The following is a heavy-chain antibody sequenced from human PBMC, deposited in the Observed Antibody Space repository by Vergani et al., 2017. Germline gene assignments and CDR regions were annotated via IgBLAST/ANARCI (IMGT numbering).Heavy chain of an antibody. J-gene: IGHJ3*02. CDR3: ARGTFLHAFDN. V-gene: IGHV4-61*02. CDR1: GGSISSDSYY. CDR2: IYSSGST. D-gene: IGHD1-26*01. Sequence: QVQLQESGPGLVKPSQTLSLTCTVSGGSISSDSYYWNWIRQPAGKGLEWMGRIYSSGSTSYNPSIKSRINMSLDTSKNQFSLSLSSVTAADTAVYYCARGTFLHAFDNWGQGTVVTVSS.